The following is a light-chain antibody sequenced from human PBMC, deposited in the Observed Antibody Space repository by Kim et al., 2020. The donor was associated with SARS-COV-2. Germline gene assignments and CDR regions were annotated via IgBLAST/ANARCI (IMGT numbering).Light chain of an antibody. CDR1: KLGDKY. CDR3: QAWDSSTHNYV. J-gene: IGLJ1*01. V-gene: IGLV3-1*01. Sequence: SYELTQPPSVSVSPGQTASITCSGYKLGDKYVSWYQQKPGQSPVVVIYQDNHRPSGIPERFSGSNSGNTATLIISGTQAMDEADYYCQAWDSSTHNYVFGGGTKVTVL. CDR2: QDN.